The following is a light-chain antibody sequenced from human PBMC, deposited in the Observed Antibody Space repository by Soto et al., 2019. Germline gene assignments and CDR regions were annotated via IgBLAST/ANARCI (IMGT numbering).Light chain of an antibody. CDR3: QQSYSTPLT. CDR1: ESISDY. V-gene: IGKV1-39*01. CDR2: AAS. J-gene: IGKJ4*01. Sequence: DIQMTQSPSSLSSSVGDIFTITCRASESISDYLNWYQQKPGKAPKLLIYAASNLQSGVPSRFSGSGSGTVYTLTIGSLQPEDFATYYCQQSYSTPLTFGGGTKVDIK.